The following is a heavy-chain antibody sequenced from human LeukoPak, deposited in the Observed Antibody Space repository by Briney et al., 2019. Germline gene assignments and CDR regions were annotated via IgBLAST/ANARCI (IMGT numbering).Heavy chain of an antibody. CDR3: ARRWTYFDY. V-gene: IGHV4-38-2*01. CDR1: GYSISSSYYY. CDR2: LSHSGST. J-gene: IGHJ4*02. D-gene: IGHD1-1*01. Sequence: SETLSLTCAVSGYSISSSYYYWGWIRQPPGKELEWIGTLSHSGSTNFNPSLKSRVTISVDTSKNQFSLNLTSVTAADTAVYYCARRWTYFDYWGRGTLVTVSS.